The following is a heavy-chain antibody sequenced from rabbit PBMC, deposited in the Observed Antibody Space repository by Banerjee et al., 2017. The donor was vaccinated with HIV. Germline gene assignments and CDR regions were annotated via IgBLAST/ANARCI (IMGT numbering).Heavy chain of an antibody. CDR2: INTSSGNT. D-gene: IGHD1-1*01. CDR1: GFSFSNKYV. V-gene: IGHV1S45*01. Sequence: QEQLEESGGDLVKPEGSLTLTCTASGFSFSNKYVMCWVRQAPGKGLEWIACINTSSGNTVYATWAKGRFTISRTSSTTVTLQMTSLTAADTATYFCARGTGNSGYDYSTAFAPWGQGTLVTVS. CDR3: ARGTGNSGYDYSTAFAP. J-gene: IGHJ2*01.